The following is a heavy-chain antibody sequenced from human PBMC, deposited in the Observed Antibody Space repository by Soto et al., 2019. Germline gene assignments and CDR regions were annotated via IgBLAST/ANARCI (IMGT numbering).Heavy chain of an antibody. Sequence: EVQLAESGGGLVQPGGSLRLSCAASGFIFSDYWMHWVRQAPGKGLVWVSHINGGGTITDYADSVKGRFTISRNNAKNTLFLQLNSLRAEDTAVYYCARIARSYDFWSGYEGPFDYWGRGTLVTVSS. V-gene: IGHV3-74*01. J-gene: IGHJ4*02. CDR3: ARIARSYDFWSGYEGPFDY. CDR1: GFIFSDYW. D-gene: IGHD3-3*01. CDR2: INGGGTIT.